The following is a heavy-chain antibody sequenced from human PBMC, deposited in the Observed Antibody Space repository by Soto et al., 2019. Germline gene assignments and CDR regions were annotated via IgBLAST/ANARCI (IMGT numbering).Heavy chain of an antibody. CDR1: GGSISYEYYH. D-gene: IGHD2-21*02. V-gene: IGHV4-30-4*08. CDR2: IHYSGSI. Sequence: KPSETLSLTCTVSGGSISYEYYHWTWIRRSPGKGLEWIGYIHYSGSIIYNPSFKSRVTISVDTSKNQFSLQLSSVTAADTAVYFCAREDDGGDRDYYGLDVWGQGTTVTVSS. CDR3: AREDDGGDRDYYGLDV. J-gene: IGHJ6*02.